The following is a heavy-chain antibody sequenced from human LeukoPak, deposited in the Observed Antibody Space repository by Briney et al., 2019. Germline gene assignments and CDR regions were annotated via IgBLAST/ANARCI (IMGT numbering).Heavy chain of an antibody. D-gene: IGHD4-23*01. J-gene: IGHJ5*02. CDR1: GFTFSSYN. Sequence: GGSLRLSCAASGFTFSSYNMNWVRHAPGKGLEWVSGINWNGGSTGYADSVKGRFTISRDNAKNSLYLQMNSLRAEDTALYYCARDFSRTPYNWFDPWGQGTLVTVSS. V-gene: IGHV3-20*04. CDR3: ARDFSRTPYNWFDP. CDR2: INWNGGST.